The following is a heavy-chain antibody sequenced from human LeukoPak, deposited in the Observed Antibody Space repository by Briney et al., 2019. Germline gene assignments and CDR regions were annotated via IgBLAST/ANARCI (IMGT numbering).Heavy chain of an antibody. CDR2: IYYSGST. Sequence: PSETLSLTCIVSGGSISSYYWSWIRQPPGKGLEWIGCIYYSGSTNHNPSLKSRVTISVDTSKNQFSLKLSSVTAADTAVYYCARGKYFDWLLGWFDPWGQGTLVTVSS. D-gene: IGHD3-9*01. CDR1: GGSISSYY. V-gene: IGHV4-59*01. J-gene: IGHJ5*02. CDR3: ARGKYFDWLLGWFDP.